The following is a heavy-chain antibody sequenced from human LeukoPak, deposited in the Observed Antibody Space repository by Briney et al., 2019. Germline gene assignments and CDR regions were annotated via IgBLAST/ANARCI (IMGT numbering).Heavy chain of an antibody. V-gene: IGHV3-9*01. CDR3: AKEGG. J-gene: IGHJ4*02. Sequence: GGSLRLSCAASGFNFDEYAMHWVRQPPGKGLEWVSGISSNSDNIGYADSVKGRFTISRDNAKKSLYLQMNSLRAEDTALYYCAKEGGWGQGTLVTVSS. CDR2: ISSNSDNI. CDR1: GFNFDEYA. D-gene: IGHD3-16*01.